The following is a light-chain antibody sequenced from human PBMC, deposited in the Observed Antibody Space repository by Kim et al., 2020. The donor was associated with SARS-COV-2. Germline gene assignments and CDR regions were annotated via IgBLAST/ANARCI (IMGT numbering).Light chain of an antibody. CDR2: EDN. CDR1: SGSIASNY. V-gene: IGLV6-57*04. Sequence: NFMLTQPHSVSESPGKTVTISCTRSSGSIASNYVQWYQQRPGSAPTTVIYEDNQRPSGVPDRFSGSIDSSSNSASLTISGLKTEDDADYYCQSYDSSNPSWVFGGGTQLTVL. J-gene: IGLJ3*02. CDR3: QSYDSSNPSWV.